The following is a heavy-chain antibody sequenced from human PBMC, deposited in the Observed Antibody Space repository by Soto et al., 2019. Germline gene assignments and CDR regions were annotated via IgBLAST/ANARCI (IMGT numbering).Heavy chain of an antibody. Sequence: SETLSLTCTVSGGSISSYYWSWIRQPPGKGLEWIGYIYYSGSTNYNPSLKSRVTISVDTSKNQFSLKLSSVTAADTAVYYCGRGSRDDYIWGSSFVDWFDPWGQGTLVTVSS. CDR2: IYYSGST. D-gene: IGHD3-16*01. CDR3: GRGSRDDYIWGSSFVDWFDP. J-gene: IGHJ5*02. V-gene: IGHV4-59*01. CDR1: GGSISSYY.